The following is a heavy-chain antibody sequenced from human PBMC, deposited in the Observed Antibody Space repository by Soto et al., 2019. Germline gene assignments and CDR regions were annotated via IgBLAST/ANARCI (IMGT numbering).Heavy chain of an antibody. CDR3: ARDRRMVYAIYYYGMDV. D-gene: IGHD2-8*01. Sequence: PGGSLRLSCAASGFTFSSYSMNWVRQAPGKGLEWVSYISSSSSTIYYADSVKGRFTISRDNAKNSLYLQMNSLRDEDTAVYYCARDRRMVYAIYYYGMDVWGQGTTVTVSS. J-gene: IGHJ6*02. CDR2: ISSSSSTI. CDR1: GFTFSSYS. V-gene: IGHV3-48*02.